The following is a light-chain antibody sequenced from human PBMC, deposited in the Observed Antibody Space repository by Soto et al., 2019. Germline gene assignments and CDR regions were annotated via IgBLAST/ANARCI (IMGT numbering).Light chain of an antibody. Sequence: VMTQGPARLSGWPGDRASHSCRASQSVSSSHLAWYQQKTGQAPRLLIYGAASRATGIPARFSGGGSGTDFILTSSRHAPEVCAVDFCQEHGSSPLTCGGGTKVDIK. CDR2: GAA. CDR3: QEHGSSPLT. J-gene: IGKJ4*02. V-gene: IGKV3-20*01. CDR1: QSVSSSH.